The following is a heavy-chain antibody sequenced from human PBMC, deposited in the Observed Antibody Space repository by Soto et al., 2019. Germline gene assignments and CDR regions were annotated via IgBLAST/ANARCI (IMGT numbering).Heavy chain of an antibody. V-gene: IGHV4-31*03. CDR3: ARGGKRNFEY. Sequence: PSETLSLTCTVSGGSISSGGYYWSWIRQHPGKGLEWIGYIYYSGSTYYNPSLKSRVTISVDTSKNQFSLKLSSVTAADTAVYYCARGGKRNFEYWGQGTLVTVSS. CDR1: GGSISSGGYY. CDR2: IYYSGST. J-gene: IGHJ4*02. D-gene: IGHD2-15*01.